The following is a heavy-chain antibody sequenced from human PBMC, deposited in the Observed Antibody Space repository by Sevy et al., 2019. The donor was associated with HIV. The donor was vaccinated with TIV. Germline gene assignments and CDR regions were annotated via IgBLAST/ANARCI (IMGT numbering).Heavy chain of an antibody. CDR1: GFTFSDYA. J-gene: IGHJ4*02. CDR3: AKLDNYVWGNYRSAQFDY. D-gene: IGHD3-16*02. V-gene: IGHV3-23*01. CDR2: ISGGGGST. Sequence: GVSLRLSCAASGFTFSDYAMSWVRQAPGKGLECVSGISGGGGSTYYADSVKGRFTIFRDNSKNTMYIQMNSLTAEDTALYYCAKLDNYVWGNYRSAQFDYWGPGTLVTVSS.